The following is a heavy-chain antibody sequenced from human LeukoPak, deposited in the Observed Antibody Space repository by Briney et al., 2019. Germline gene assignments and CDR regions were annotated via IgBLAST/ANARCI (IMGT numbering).Heavy chain of an antibody. CDR3: ARGYYYDSSGYYYGDY. CDR1: GFTFSSYA. V-gene: IGHV3-30-3*01. CDR2: ISYDGSNK. D-gene: IGHD3-22*01. J-gene: IGHJ4*02. Sequence: GGSLRLSCAASGFTFSSYAMHWVRQAPGKGLEWVAVISYDGSNKYYADSVKGRFTISRDNSKNTLYLQMNSLRAEDMAVYYCARGYYYDSSGYYYGDYWGQGTLVTVSS.